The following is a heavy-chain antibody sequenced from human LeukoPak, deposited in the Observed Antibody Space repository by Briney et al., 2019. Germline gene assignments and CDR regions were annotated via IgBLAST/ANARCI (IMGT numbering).Heavy chain of an antibody. CDR3: ARHWGGDRSGYYLDY. V-gene: IGHV4-39*01. CDR1: GGSISSSSYY. J-gene: IGHJ4*02. CDR2: FYYSAST. Sequence: SETLSLTCTVSGGSISSSSYYWGWIRQPPGKGLEWIGSFYYSASTYYNPSLKSRVTISADTSKNQFSLKLSSVTAADTAVYYCARHWGGDRSGYYLDYWGQGTLVTVSS. D-gene: IGHD3-22*01.